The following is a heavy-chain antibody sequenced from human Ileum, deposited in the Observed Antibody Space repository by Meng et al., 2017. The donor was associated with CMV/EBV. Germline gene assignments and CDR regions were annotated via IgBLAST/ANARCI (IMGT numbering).Heavy chain of an antibody. CDR1: GFPRSGETMG. Sequence: TCTFSGFPRSGETMGVGWVRRRPGKALKWLAHIYGDDQENSTPSLQNRLTITKDNSRSQVVLTVTDMDPIDTATYHCARRRGGYFDIWGQGILVTVSS. CDR3: ARRRGGYFDI. D-gene: IGHD5-12*01. J-gene: IGHJ4*02. CDR2: IYGDDQE. V-gene: IGHV2-5*02.